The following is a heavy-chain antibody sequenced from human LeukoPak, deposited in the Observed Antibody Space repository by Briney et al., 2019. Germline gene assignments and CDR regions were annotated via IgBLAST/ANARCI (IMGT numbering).Heavy chain of an antibody. CDR3: ARAIRGYSGYGAGEFDY. D-gene: IGHD5-12*01. V-gene: IGHV4-38-2*02. CDR1: GYSISSGYY. J-gene: IGHJ4*02. Sequence: SEALSLTCTVSGYSISSGYYWGWIRQPPGKGLEWIGSIYSSGSTYYNPSLKSRVTISVDTSMTQFSLKLSSVTAADTAVYYCARAIRGYSGYGAGEFDYWGQGTLVTVSS. CDR2: IYSSGST.